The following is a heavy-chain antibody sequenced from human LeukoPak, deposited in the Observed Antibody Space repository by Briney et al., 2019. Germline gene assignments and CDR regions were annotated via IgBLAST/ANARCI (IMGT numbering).Heavy chain of an antibody. CDR1: GGSISSYY. J-gene: IGHJ5*02. Sequence: TSGTLSLTCTVSGGSISSYYWSWIRQPPGKGLEWIGYIYYSGSTNYNPSLKSRVTISVDTSKNQFSLKLSSVTAADTAVYYCARVSGWSNNWFDPWGQGTLVTVSS. V-gene: IGHV4-59*01. D-gene: IGHD3-10*01. CDR3: ARVSGWSNNWFDP. CDR2: IYYSGST.